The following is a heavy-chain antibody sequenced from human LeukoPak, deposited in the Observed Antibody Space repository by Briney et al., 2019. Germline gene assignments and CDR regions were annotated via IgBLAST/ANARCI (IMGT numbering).Heavy chain of an antibody. V-gene: IGHV4-34*01. Sequence: PSETLSLTCAVYGGSFSGYHWSWIRQPPGKGLEWIGEINHSGSTNYNPSLKSRVTISVDTSKNQFSLKLSSVTAADTAVYFCARRGLYSSSWPFDYWGQGTLVTVSS. CDR2: INHSGST. D-gene: IGHD6-13*01. CDR1: GGSFSGYH. J-gene: IGHJ4*02. CDR3: ARRGLYSSSWPFDY.